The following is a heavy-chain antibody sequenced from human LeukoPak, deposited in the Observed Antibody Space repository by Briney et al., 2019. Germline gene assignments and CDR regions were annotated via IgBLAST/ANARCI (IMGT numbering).Heavy chain of an antibody. V-gene: IGHV1-8*03. CDR1: GYTFTSYA. D-gene: IGHD6-6*01. CDR2: MDPNSGNT. Sequence: ASVKVSCKASGYTFTSYAMNWVRQAPGQGLEWMGWMDPNSGNTGYAQKFQGRVTITRNTSISTAYMELSSLRSEDTAVYYCARAVTARPPYYYYYMDVWGKGTTVTVSS. J-gene: IGHJ6*03. CDR3: ARAVTARPPYYYYYMDV.